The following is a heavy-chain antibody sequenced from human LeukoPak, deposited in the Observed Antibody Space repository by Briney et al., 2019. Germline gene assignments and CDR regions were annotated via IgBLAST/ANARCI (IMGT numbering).Heavy chain of an antibody. CDR2: ISYDGGHK. D-gene: IGHD3-9*01. J-gene: IGHJ4*02. V-gene: IGHV3-30*03. Sequence: GRSLRLSCAASGFSFSDYGMHWVRQAPVMGLEWVALISYDGGHKYYRDSVKGRFTISRNNSNNTLFLQMNDLSAEDSAVYYCARGDHFTGYLQYYFDQWGQGTLVTVSS. CDR1: GFSFSDYG. CDR3: ARGDHFTGYLQYYFDQ.